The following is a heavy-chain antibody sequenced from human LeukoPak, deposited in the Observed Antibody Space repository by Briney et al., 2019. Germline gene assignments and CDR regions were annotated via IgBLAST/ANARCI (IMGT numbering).Heavy chain of an antibody. Sequence: PSETLSLTCTVSGGSISSYYWSWIRQPPGNGLEWIGYIYYSGSTNYNPSLKSRVTISVDTSKNQFSLKLSSVAAADTAVYYCARHTLNTAEADYWGQGTLVTVSS. CDR1: GGSISSYY. D-gene: IGHD5-18*01. CDR3: ARHTLNTAEADY. J-gene: IGHJ4*02. V-gene: IGHV4-59*08. CDR2: IYYSGST.